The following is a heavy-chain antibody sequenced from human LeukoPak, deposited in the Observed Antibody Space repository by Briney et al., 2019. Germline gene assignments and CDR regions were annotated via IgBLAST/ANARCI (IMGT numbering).Heavy chain of an antibody. Sequence: GGSLRLSCAASGFTFSGSAMHWVRQASGKGLEWVGRIRSKANSYATAYAASVKGRFTISRDDSKNTVYLQMNSLKTEDTAVYYCTSHYDSSGYLSAYWGQGTLVTVSS. CDR2: IRSKANSYAT. D-gene: IGHD3-22*01. CDR3: TSHYDSSGYLSAY. CDR1: GFTFSGSA. J-gene: IGHJ4*02. V-gene: IGHV3-73*01.